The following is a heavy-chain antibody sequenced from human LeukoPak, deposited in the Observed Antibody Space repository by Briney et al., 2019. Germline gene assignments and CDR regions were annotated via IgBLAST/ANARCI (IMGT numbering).Heavy chain of an antibody. CDR1: GFTFSSYA. Sequence: GRSLRLSCAASGFTFSSYAMHWVRQAPGKGLEWVAVISYDGSNKYYADSVKGRFTISRDNSKNTLYLQMNSLRAEDTAVYYCAKDRMRGIADYWGQGTLVTVSS. V-gene: IGHV3-30-3*01. CDR3: AKDRMRGIADY. CDR2: ISYDGSNK. J-gene: IGHJ4*02. D-gene: IGHD6-13*01.